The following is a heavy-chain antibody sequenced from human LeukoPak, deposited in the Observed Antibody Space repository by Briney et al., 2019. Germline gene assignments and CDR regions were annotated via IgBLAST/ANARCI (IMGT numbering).Heavy chain of an antibody. V-gene: IGHV4-61*05. CDR1: GSSISSNNYY. CDR3: ARRYHAGTLFDF. J-gene: IGHJ4*02. Sequence: SESLSLTCAVSGSSISSNNYYWGWIRQPPGKGLEWIGYIFSSGSVNYNPSLKSRLTISVDTSKNQFSLKLTSMTAADTAVYFCARRYHAGTLFDFWGQGALVTVSS. D-gene: IGHD1-1*01. CDR2: IFSSGSV.